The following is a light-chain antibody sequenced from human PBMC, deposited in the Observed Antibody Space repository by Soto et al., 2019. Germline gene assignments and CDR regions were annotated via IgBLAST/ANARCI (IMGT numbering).Light chain of an antibody. CDR3: SSYTNSSTKV. Sequence: QSALTQPASVSGSPGQSITISCTGTSSDVGGYNYVSWYQQHPGKAPKLMIYEVSNRPSGVSNRFSGSKSGNTASLTISGLQAEDEAGYYCSSYTNSSTKVFGTGTKLTVL. J-gene: IGLJ1*01. CDR1: SSDVGGYNY. V-gene: IGLV2-14*01. CDR2: EVS.